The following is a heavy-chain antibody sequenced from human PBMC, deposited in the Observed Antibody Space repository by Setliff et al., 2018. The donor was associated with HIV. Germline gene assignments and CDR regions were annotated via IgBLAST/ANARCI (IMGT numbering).Heavy chain of an antibody. CDR3: ARDSHSGYCRGCNCFFDF. J-gene: IGHJ4*02. V-gene: IGHV3-74*01. D-gene: IGHD2-15*01. Sequence: PGGSLRLSCAASGFTFSRYWMHWVRQAPGRGLVWVSRINSDGNSTCYADSVKGRFTISRDNAKNTLYLQMNSLTAEDTAVYYCARDSHSGYCRGCNCFFDFWGQGTLVTVSS. CDR1: GFTFSRYW. CDR2: INSDGNST.